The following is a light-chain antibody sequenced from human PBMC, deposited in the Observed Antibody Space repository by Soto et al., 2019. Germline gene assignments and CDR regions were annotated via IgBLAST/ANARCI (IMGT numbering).Light chain of an antibody. CDR1: QSVLYSSNNKNY. CDR3: QQYYSTLLT. Sequence: DIVMTQSPDSLAVSLGERATINCKSSQSVLYSSNNKNYLAWYQQKPGQPPKLLIYWESTRDSGVPDRFSGSGSGTDFTLTISSLQAEDVAVYYCQQYYSTLLTFGGGTKVDIK. V-gene: IGKV4-1*01. CDR2: WES. J-gene: IGKJ4*01.